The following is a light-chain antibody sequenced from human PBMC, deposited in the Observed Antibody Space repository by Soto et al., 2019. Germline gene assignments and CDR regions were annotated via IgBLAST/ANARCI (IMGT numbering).Light chain of an antibody. V-gene: IGLV2-14*01. J-gene: IGLJ2*01. CDR1: SSDDGAYNY. CDR2: DVS. CDR3: SSYTSISTRVV. Sequence: QSALTQPASVSGSPGQSITISCTGSSSDDGAYNYVSWYQQHPGKVPKLMIYDVSNRPSGVSSRFSGSKSGKTASLTISGLQAEDEADYYCSSYTSISTRVVFGGGTKHTVL.